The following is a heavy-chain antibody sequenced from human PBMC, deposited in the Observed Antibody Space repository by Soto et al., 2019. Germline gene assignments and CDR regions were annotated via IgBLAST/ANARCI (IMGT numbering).Heavy chain of an antibody. CDR1: GYTFSNYG. CDR3: ARAPIFDYYDNSNFDY. J-gene: IGHJ4*02. V-gene: IGHV1-18*01. D-gene: IGHD3-22*01. Sequence: QGQLVQSGAEVKKPGASVKVSCKASGYTFSNYGITWVRQAPGQGLEWMGWISAYNANTNYAQKLQGRVTMTTDTSTSTAYMELRSLRSDDTAVYYCARAPIFDYYDNSNFDYWGQGTLVTVSS. CDR2: ISAYNANT.